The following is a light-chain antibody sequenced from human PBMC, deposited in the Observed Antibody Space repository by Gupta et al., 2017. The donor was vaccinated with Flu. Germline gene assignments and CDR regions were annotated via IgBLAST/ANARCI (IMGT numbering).Light chain of an antibody. J-gene: IGKJ4*02. CDR2: DAS. CDR3: QQCDSTPPT. V-gene: IGKV1-39*01. CDR1: QRVSNF. Sequence: DMQMSQSQSSLSASVGDRVTIPRRAIQRVSNFLNWYQQKPGKAPKLLIYDASTGKGGVPSRFSGSGSGTDFTLTINRLQPEDFATYYCQQCDSTPPTFGRGTTVEIK.